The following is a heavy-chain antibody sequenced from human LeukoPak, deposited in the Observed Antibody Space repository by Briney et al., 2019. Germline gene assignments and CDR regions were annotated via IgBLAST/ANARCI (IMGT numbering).Heavy chain of an antibody. V-gene: IGHV3-48*04. D-gene: IGHD7-27*01. CDR3: ARHALITGDLGDAFDI. J-gene: IGHJ3*02. CDR1: GFTFSSYS. CDR2: ISSSGSTI. Sequence: PGGSLRLSCAASGFTFSSYSMNWVRQAPGKGLEWVSSISSSGSTIYYADSVKGRFTISRDNAKNSLYLQMNSLRAEDTAVYYCARHALITGDLGDAFDIWGQGTMVTVSS.